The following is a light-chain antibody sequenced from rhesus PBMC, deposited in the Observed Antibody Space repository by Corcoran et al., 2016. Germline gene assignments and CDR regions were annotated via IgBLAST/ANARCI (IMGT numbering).Light chain of an antibody. CDR1: QGITND. CDR3: HHYYTPPWT. J-gene: IGKJ1*01. CDR2: EAS. Sequence: DIQMTQSPSSLSASVGDRVTITCRASQGITNDLAWYQQRPGETPKLLIYEASILQSGIPSRFSGSISGTDFTLPISSLQSEDFAPYYFHHYYTPPWTFGQGTKVDIK. V-gene: IGKV1-25*01.